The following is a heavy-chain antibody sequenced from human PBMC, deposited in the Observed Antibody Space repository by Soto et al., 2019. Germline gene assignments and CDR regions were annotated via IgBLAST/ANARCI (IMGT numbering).Heavy chain of an antibody. CDR3: ARESEDLTSNFDY. Sequence: GGSLRLSYAASGFTFSRYSMNWVRQAPGKGLEWVSSISSTTNYIYYGDSMKGRFTISRDNAKNSLYLEMNSLRAEDTAVYYCARESEDLTSNFDYWGQGTLVTVSS. V-gene: IGHV3-21*06. CDR2: ISSTTNYI. CDR1: GFTFSRYS. J-gene: IGHJ4*02.